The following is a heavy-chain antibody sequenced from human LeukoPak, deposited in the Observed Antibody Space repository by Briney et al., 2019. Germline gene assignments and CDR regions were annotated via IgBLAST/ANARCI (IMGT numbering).Heavy chain of an antibody. CDR2: INHSGST. V-gene: IGHV4-34*01. CDR1: GGSFSGYY. Sequence: PSETLSLTCAVSGGSFSGYYWSWIRQPPGKGLEWMGEINHSGSTNYNPSLKSRVTISVDTSKNQCSLKLSSVTAADTAVYYCARGKVPTTPLYGMDVWGQGTTVTVSS. J-gene: IGHJ6*02. CDR3: ARGKVPTTPLYGMDV. D-gene: IGHD4/OR15-4a*01.